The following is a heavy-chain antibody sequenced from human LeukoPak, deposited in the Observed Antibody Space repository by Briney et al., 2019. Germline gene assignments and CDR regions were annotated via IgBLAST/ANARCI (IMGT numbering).Heavy chain of an antibody. CDR2: TYYRSKWYN. D-gene: IGHD2-15*01. CDR1: GDSVSSNSAA. CDR3: ARDPWTYCSGGSCYSGNNWFDP. V-gene: IGHV6-1*01. J-gene: IGHJ5*02. Sequence: SQILSLTCAISGDSVSSNSAAWNWIRQSPSRGPEWLGRTYYRSKWYNDYAVSVKSRITINPDTSKNQFSLQLNSVTPEDTAVYYCARDPWTYCSGGSCYSGNNWFDPWGQGTLVTVSS.